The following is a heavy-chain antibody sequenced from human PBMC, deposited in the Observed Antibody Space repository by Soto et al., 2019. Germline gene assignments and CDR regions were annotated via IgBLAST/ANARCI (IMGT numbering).Heavy chain of an antibody. CDR3: ARPPSPRSGWYDGMDV. CDR1: GFTFSSYE. J-gene: IGHJ6*02. V-gene: IGHV3-48*03. CDR2: ISSSGSTI. Sequence: EVQLVESGGGLVQPGGSLRLSCAASGFTFSSYEMNWVRQAPGKGLEWVSYISSSGSTIYYADSVKGRFTISRDNAKNSLYLLMNSLRAEDTAVYYCARPPSPRSGWYDGMDVWGQGTTVTVSS. D-gene: IGHD6-19*01.